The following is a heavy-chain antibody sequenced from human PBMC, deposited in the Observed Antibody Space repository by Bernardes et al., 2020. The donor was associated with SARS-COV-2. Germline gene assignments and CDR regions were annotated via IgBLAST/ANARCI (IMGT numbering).Heavy chain of an antibody. CDR2: IFPGDSEL. J-gene: IGHJ4*02. D-gene: IGHD2-15*01. V-gene: IGHV5-51*01. CDR3: ARGPDAGGISGRGDY. CDR1: GYRFSSYW. Sequence: GESLKISCKGSGYRFSSYWIAWVRQMPGKGLEWMGIIFPGDSELKYSPSFQGHVTISADKSLNTAYLQWGSLKASDSAMYYCARGPDAGGISGRGDYWGQGTLVTVSS.